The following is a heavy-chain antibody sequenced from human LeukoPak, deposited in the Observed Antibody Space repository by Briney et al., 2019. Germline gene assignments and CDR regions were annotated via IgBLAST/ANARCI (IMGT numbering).Heavy chain of an antibody. V-gene: IGHV3-53*01. D-gene: IGHD1-14*01. CDR2: LYSDGNT. CDR3: ARGVEPLAANTLAY. Sequence: GGSLRLSCAASGFTVITNDMTWVRQAPGKGLEWVPVLYSDGNTKYADSVQGRFTISRDNSKNTLYLEMNSLSPDDTAVYYCARGVEPLAANTLAYWGQGTLVTVSS. CDR1: GFTVITND. J-gene: IGHJ4*02.